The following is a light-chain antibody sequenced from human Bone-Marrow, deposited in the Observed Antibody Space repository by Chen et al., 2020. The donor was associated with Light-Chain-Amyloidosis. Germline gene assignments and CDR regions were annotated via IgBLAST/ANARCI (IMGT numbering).Light chain of an antibody. J-gene: IGLJ3*02. V-gene: IGLV6-57*01. CDR2: EDD. CDR1: SGSIATNY. Sequence: TQKKSVWEPPGKKVIISRTRSSGSIATNYVQCYQQRPGSSPTTVIYEDDQRPSGVPDRFSGSIDISSCSASLTLSGLSAEDSLDYSSPSYHPRSQSVFGGGTKLTVL. CDR3: PSYHPRSQSV.